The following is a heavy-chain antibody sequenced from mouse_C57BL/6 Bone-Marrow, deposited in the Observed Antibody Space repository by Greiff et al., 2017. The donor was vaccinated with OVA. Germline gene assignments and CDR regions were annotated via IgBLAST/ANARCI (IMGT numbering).Heavy chain of an antibody. J-gene: IGHJ3*01. Sequence: VQLQQSGPELVKPGASVKISCKASGYSFTGYYMNWVKQSPEKSLEWIGEINPSTGGTTYNQKFKAKATLTVDKSSSTAYMQLKSLTSEDSAVYYCARWDDGYYWWFAYWGQWTLVTVSA. CDR3: ARWDDGYYWWFAY. D-gene: IGHD2-3*01. CDR2: INPSTGGT. V-gene: IGHV1-42*01. CDR1: GYSFTGYY.